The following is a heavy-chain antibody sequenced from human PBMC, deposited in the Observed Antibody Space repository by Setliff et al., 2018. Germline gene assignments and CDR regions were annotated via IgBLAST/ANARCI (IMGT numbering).Heavy chain of an antibody. CDR3: ARDVFPYHYEGAFDI. J-gene: IGHJ3*02. D-gene: IGHD3-22*01. CDR1: GYTFTSHY. CDR2: INPSSGRT. V-gene: IGHV1-46*01. Sequence: ASVKVSCKASGYTFTSHYMHWVRQAPGLGLEWMGTINPSSGRTSYAQKFQGRVTMTRDTSTSTVYRDMGSLRSEGTAVYYCARDVFPYHYEGAFDIWGQGTMVTVSS.